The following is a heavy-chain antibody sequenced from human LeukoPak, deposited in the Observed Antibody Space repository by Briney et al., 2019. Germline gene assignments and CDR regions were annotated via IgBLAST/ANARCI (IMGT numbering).Heavy chain of an antibody. CDR2: ISANNGNT. J-gene: IGHJ4*02. CDR1: GYTFTSYG. V-gene: IGHV1-18*01. Sequence: ASVKVSCKASGYTFTSYGISWVRQAPGQGLEWMGWISANNGNTNYAEKLQGRVTMTTDTSTRTAYMELRSLKSGDTAVYYCARGYYDGSGYYVYWGQGTLVTLSS. CDR3: ARGYYDGSGYYVY. D-gene: IGHD3-22*01.